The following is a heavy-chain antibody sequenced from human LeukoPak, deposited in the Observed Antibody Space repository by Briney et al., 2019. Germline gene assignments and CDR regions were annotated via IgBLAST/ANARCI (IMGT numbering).Heavy chain of an antibody. D-gene: IGHD5-12*01. J-gene: IGHJ4*02. Sequence: PGGSLRLSCAASGFTFSSYAMSWVRQAPGKGLEWVSAISGSGGGTYYADSVKGRFTISRDNSKNTLYLQMNSLRAEDTAVYYCAKGGFSGFGGYDWVDNWGQGTLVTVSS. CDR2: ISGSGGGT. V-gene: IGHV3-23*01. CDR1: GFTFSSYA. CDR3: AKGGFSGFGGYDWVDN.